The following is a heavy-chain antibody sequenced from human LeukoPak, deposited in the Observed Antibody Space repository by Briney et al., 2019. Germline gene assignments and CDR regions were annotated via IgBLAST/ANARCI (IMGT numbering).Heavy chain of an antibody. CDR1: GFTFSSYG. V-gene: IGHV3-30*18. Sequence: PGGPLRLSCAASGFTFSSYGMHWVRQAPGKGLEWVAVISYDGSNKYYADSVKGRFTISRDNSKNTLYLQMNSLRAEDTAVYYCAKDSGALGYCSSTSCYSEAFDYWGQGTLVTVSS. J-gene: IGHJ4*02. D-gene: IGHD2-2*01. CDR3: AKDSGALGYCSSTSCYSEAFDY. CDR2: ISYDGSNK.